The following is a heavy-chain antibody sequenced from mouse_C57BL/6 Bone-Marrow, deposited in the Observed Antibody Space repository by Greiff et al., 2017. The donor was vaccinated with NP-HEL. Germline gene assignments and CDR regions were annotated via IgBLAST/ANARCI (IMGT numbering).Heavy chain of an antibody. CDR1: GFTFSNYW. Sequence: EVQRVESGGGLVQPGGSMKLSCVASGFTFSNYWMNWVRQSPEKGLEWVAQIRLKSDNYATHYAESVKGRFTISRDDSKSSVYLQMNNLRAEDTGIYYCTEIITTVVAPPWFAYWGQGTLVTVSA. CDR3: TEIITTVVAPPWFAY. J-gene: IGHJ3*01. CDR2: IRLKSDNYAT. D-gene: IGHD1-1*01. V-gene: IGHV6-3*01.